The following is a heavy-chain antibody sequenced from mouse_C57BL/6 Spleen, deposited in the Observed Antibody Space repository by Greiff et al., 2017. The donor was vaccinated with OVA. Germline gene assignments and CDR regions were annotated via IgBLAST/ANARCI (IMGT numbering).Heavy chain of an antibody. CDR3: ARIHYCSGYEYFDV. V-gene: IGHV1-22*01. J-gene: IGHJ1*03. CDR2: INPNNGGT. Sequence: VQLQQSGPELVKPGASVKMSCKASGYTFTDYNMHWVKQSHGKSLEWIGYINPNNGGTSYIQKFKGKATLTVNKSSSTAYMELRSLTSEDSAVYYCARIHYCSGYEYFDVWGTGTTVTVSS. D-gene: IGHD1-1*01. CDR1: GYTFTDYN.